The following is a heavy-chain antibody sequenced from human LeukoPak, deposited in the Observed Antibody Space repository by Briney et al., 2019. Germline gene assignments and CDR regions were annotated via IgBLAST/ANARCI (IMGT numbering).Heavy chain of an antibody. CDR3: ARGPPMSPYYYYMDV. Sequence: SVKVSCEASGGTFSSYAIGWVRQAPGQGLEWMGGIIPIFGTANYAQKFQGRVTITADESTSTAYMELSSLRSEDTAVYYCARGPPMSPYYYYMDVWGKGTTVTVSS. J-gene: IGHJ6*03. CDR2: IIPIFGTA. V-gene: IGHV1-69*13. CDR1: GGTFSSYA. D-gene: IGHD3-22*01.